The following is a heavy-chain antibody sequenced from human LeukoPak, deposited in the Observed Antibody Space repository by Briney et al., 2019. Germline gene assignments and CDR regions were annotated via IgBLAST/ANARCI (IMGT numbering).Heavy chain of an antibody. V-gene: IGHV3-21*01. D-gene: IGHD3-22*01. CDR1: GFTFSSYS. J-gene: IGHJ4*02. CDR2: ISSSSSYI. CDR3: ARDKGVLHYDSSGHKWSFDY. Sequence: GGSLRLSCAASGFTFSSYSMNWVRQAPGKGLEWVSSISSSSSYIYYADSVKGRFTISRDNAKNSLYLQMNSLRAEDTAVYYCARDKGVLHYDSSGHKWSFDYWGQGTLVTVSS.